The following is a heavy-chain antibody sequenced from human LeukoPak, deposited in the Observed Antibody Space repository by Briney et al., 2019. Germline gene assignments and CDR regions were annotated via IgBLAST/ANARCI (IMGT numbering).Heavy chain of an antibody. V-gene: IGHV3-23*01. CDR2: ISGSGGST. J-gene: IGHJ5*02. D-gene: IGHD4/OR15-4a*01. CDR1: GFTFSSYA. CDR3: ARDPRMVLGWFDP. Sequence: GGSLRLSCAASGFTFSSYAMSWVRQAPGKGLEWVSAISGSGGSTYYADSVKGRFTISRDNSKNTLYLQMNSLRSEDTAVYYCARDPRMVLGWFDPWGQGTLVTVSS.